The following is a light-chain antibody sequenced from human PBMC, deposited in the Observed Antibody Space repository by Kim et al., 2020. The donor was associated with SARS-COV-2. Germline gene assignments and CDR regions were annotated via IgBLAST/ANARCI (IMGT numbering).Light chain of an antibody. CDR3: QQYNSYPLT. Sequence: ASVGDRVTITCRASQSISSWLAWYQLKPGEAPNLLIYDASTLESGVPSRFSGSGSGTEFTLTISSLQPDDFATYYCQQYNSYPLTFGGGTKVDIK. V-gene: IGKV1-5*01. CDR1: QSISSW. CDR2: DAS. J-gene: IGKJ4*01.